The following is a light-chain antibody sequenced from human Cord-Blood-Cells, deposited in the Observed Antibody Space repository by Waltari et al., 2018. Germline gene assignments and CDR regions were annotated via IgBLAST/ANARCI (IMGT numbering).Light chain of an antibody. V-gene: IGKV3-15*01. CDR1: QIVSSN. CDR2: GAS. Sequence: EMVITHSPATLSLSPGEKATLSCTPRQIVSSNLAWYQQKPGQAPRLLIYGASTRATGIPARFSGSGSGTEFTLTISSLQSEDFAVYYCQQYNNWPYTFGQGTKLEIK. J-gene: IGKJ2*01. CDR3: QQYNNWPYT.